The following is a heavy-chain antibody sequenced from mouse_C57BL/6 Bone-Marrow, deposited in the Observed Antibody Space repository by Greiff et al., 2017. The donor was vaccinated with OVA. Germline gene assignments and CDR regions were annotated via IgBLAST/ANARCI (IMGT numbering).Heavy chain of an antibody. CDR1: YTFSRRLH. J-gene: IGHJ4*01. D-gene: IGHD2-10*02. CDR2: GQGLDWIG. CDR3: SDDSAFYYCGLNLVWKFYAMDY. V-gene: IGHV1-87*01. Sequence: QVQLQQSGPELVRPWASVKISCKAFYTFSRRLHFAFRDTTYWMQWVKKRPGQGLDWIGAIYPGNGETSYNQKFKVTATLTAYTSSSTAYMQRSSLTSDDSAFYYCGLNLVWKFYAMDYWGQGTSVTVSS.